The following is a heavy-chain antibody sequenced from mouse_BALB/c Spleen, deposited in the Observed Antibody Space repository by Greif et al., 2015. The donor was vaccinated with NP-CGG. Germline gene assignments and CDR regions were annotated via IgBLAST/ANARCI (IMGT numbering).Heavy chain of an antibody. CDR1: GYTFTRYW. J-gene: IGHJ4*01. V-gene: IGHV1-7*01. CDR2: INPSTGYT. CDR3: ARYYYAMDY. Sequence: QVQLKESGAELAKPGASVKMSCKASGYTFTRYWMHWVKQRPGQGLEWIGYINPSTGYTEYNQKFKDKATLTADKSSSTAYMQLSSLTSEDSAVYYCARYYYAMDYWGQGTSVTVSS.